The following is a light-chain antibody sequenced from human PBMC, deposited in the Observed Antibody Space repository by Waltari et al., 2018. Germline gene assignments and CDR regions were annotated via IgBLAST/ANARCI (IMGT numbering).Light chain of an antibody. CDR2: LVS. V-gene: IGKV2-28*01. J-gene: IGKJ3*01. CDR1: QSLLHGNGSTY. Sequence: DIVITQSPLSLPVIPGEPASISCRSSQSLLHGNGSTYLDGYLQRPGQSPQLLIYLVSNRASGVPDRFSGTGAGTDFTLNISRVEAEDIGVYYCMQALQTPLFTFGPGTKLDIK. CDR3: MQALQTPLFT.